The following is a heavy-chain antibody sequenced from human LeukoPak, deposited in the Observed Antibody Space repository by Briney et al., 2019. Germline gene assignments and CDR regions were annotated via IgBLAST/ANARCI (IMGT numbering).Heavy chain of an antibody. CDR2: IKQDGSEK. J-gene: IGHJ6*03. CDR1: GFTFSSYW. D-gene: IGHD3-22*01. CDR3: ARDPHYYDSSGYYYYYMDV. Sequence: GGSLRLSCAASGFTFSSYWMSWVRQAPGKGREGVANIKQDGSEKYYVDSVKGRFTISRDNAKNSLYLQMNSLRAEDTAVYYCARDPHYYDSSGYYYYYMDVWGKGTTVTVSS. V-gene: IGHV3-7*01.